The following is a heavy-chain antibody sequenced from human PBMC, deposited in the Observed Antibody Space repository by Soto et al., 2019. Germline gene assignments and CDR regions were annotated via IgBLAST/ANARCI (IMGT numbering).Heavy chain of an antibody. V-gene: IGHV4-59*12. CDR2: IYKSGFT. CDR3: ARVPDR. J-gene: IGHJ5*02. D-gene: IGHD2-2*01. Sequence: SETLSLTCNVSGGSINSFHWSWIRQSPGKGLEWIGKIYKSGFTKYNFFLRSRVTISVDTSKNQFSLKLSSVTAADTAVYYCARVPDRWGQGTLVTVSS. CDR1: GGSINSFH.